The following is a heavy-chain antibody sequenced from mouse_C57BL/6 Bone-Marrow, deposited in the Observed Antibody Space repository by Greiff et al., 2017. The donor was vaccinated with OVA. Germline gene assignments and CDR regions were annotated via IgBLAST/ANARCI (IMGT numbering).Heavy chain of an antibody. CDR2: INYDGSST. V-gene: IGHV5-16*01. Sequence: EVQRVESEGGLVQPGSSMKLSCTASGFTFSDYYMAWVRQVPEKGLEWVANINYDGSSTYYLDSLKSRFIISRDNAKNILYLQMSSLKSEDTATYYCARATELLRSFDYWGQGTTLTVSS. D-gene: IGHD1-1*01. CDR3: ARATELLRSFDY. CDR1: GFTFSDYY. J-gene: IGHJ2*01.